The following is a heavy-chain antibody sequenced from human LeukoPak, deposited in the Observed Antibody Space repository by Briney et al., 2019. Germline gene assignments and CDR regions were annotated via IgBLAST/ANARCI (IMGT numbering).Heavy chain of an antibody. J-gene: IGHJ5*02. D-gene: IGHD2-2*01. CDR3: ARDQPDIVVVPAAPMGGWGFDP. CDR1: GFTFSSYA. CDR2: ISYDGSNK. V-gene: IGHV3-30-3*01. Sequence: GGSLRLSCAASGFTFSSYAMHWVRQAPGKGLEWVAVISYDGSNKYYADSVKGRFTTSRDNSKNTLYLQMNSLRAEDTAVYYCARDQPDIVVVPAAPMGGWGFDPWGQGTLVTVSS.